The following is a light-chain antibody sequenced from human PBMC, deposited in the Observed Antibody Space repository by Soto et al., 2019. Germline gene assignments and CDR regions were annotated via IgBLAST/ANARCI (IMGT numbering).Light chain of an antibody. J-gene: IGKJ3*01. CDR2: DAS. V-gene: IGKV3-11*01. Sequence: EIVLTQSPDTLSLSPGERATLSCRARQSVRSSLAWYQQKPGQAPRLLIYDASNRATGIPARFSGSGSGTDFTLTISSLEPEDFAVYYCQQRSNWPPEVTFGPGTKVDIQ. CDR1: QSVRSS. CDR3: QQRSNWPPEVT.